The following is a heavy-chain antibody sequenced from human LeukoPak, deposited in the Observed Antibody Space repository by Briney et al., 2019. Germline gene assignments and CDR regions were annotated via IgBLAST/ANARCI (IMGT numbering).Heavy chain of an antibody. V-gene: IGHV4-39*07. CDR2: IYSSGST. Sequence: SETLCLTCSVSGASISGGSNYWGWIRQPPGKTLEWIGSIYSSGSTNYNPSLKSRVIIIIDTPKNHFSLTLSSVTAADTAVYYCARVNDESIAAVMDYWGQGTLVTVSS. D-gene: IGHD6-25*01. CDR3: ARVNDESIAAVMDY. CDR1: GASISGGSNY. J-gene: IGHJ4*02.